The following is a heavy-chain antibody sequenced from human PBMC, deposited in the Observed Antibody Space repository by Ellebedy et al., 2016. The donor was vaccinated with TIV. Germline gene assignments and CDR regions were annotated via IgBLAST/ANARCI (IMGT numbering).Heavy chain of an antibody. CDR3: ARARSSGWLHTPDY. J-gene: IGHJ4*02. D-gene: IGHD6-19*01. V-gene: IGHV1-46*04. CDR2: INPSVGST. CDR1: GYTFTSYF. Sequence: AASVKVSCKASGYTFTSYFMHWVRQAPGQGLEWMGIINPSVGSTTYAQKLQGRVTMTRDTSTSTVYMELSSRRSEDTVVYYCARARSSGWLHTPDYWGQGTLVTVSS.